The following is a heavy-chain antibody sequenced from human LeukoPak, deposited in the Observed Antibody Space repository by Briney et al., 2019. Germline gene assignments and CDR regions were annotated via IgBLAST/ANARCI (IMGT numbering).Heavy chain of an antibody. CDR1: GFTFSSST. CDR2: ISGSSGST. CDR3: AKAHCSPTSCSRIDY. J-gene: IGHJ4*02. V-gene: IGHV3-23*01. Sequence: GGSLRLSCAGSGFTFSSSTMNWVRQAPGKGLGWVSAISGSSGSTFYADSVKGRFTISRDNSKNTVYLQMSGLRAEDTALYYCAKAHCSPTSCSRIDYWGQGTLVTVSS. D-gene: IGHD2-2*01.